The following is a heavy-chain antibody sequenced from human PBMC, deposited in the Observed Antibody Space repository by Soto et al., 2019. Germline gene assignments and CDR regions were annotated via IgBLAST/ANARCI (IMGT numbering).Heavy chain of an antibody. V-gene: IGHV1-2*02. D-gene: IGHD6-19*01. J-gene: IGHJ4*02. Sequence: WASVKVSCKASQYTFSNYYLHWVRQAPGQRPEWMGWINNGGGTIYAQKFQGRLTMTRDTSITTAYMELSRLSSDDTAFYYCATSSDWSPLLGYWGQGTLVTVSS. CDR2: INNGGGT. CDR3: ATSSDWSPLLGY. CDR1: QYTFSNYY.